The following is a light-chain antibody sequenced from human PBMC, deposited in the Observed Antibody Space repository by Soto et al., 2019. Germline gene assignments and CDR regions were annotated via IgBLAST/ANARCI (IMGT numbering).Light chain of an antibody. Sequence: QSALTQPRSVSGSPGQSVTISCTGTSSDVGTYNHVSWYQQHPGKAPKVMIYDVNKRSSTVPDRFSGSKSANTASLTISGLQEEDEAYYYCSSYAGTYSVVFGGGTKLTVL. V-gene: IGLV2-11*01. CDR1: SSDVGTYNH. CDR2: DVN. CDR3: SSYAGTYSVV. J-gene: IGLJ2*01.